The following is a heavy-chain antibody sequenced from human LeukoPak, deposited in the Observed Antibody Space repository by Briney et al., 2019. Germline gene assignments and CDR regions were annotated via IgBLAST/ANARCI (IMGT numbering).Heavy chain of an antibody. D-gene: IGHD3-3*01. CDR3: ARTTIFGVVRGAWFDP. V-gene: IGHV1-69*05. CDR1: GGTFSSYA. J-gene: IGHJ5*02. Sequence: GASVTVSCTASGGTFSSYAISWVRQAPGQGLEWMGGIIPIFGTANYAQKFQGRVTITTDESTSTAYMELSSLRSEDTAVYYCARTTIFGVVRGAWFDPWGQGTLVTVSS. CDR2: IIPIFGTA.